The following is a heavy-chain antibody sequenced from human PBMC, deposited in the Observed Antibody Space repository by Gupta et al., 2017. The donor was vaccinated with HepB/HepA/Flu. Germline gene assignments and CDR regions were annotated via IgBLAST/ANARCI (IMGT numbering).Heavy chain of an antibody. CDR1: GYTFTTYD. Sequence: QVQLVQSGAEVKKPGASVKISCKTSGYTFTTYDITWVRQAAGQGPELMGWMNPTSGNTGYAQRFQGRVAITWDTSIATAYMEVNSLTSDDTAVFYCARGQKLAYCSSSGSCHSGQSFYYMDVWGKGTTVTVSS. D-gene: IGHD2-2*01. CDR2: MNPTSGNT. V-gene: IGHV1-8*03. J-gene: IGHJ6*03. CDR3: ARGQKLAYCSSSGSCHSGQSFYYMDV.